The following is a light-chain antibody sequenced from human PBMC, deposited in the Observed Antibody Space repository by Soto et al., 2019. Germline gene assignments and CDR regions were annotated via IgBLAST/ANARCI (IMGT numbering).Light chain of an antibody. V-gene: IGLV2-14*01. CDR2: EVS. J-gene: IGLJ1*01. Sequence: QSALTQPASVSGSPGQSITISCTGTSSDVGGYNYVSWYQQHPGKAPKLMIYEVSNRPSGVSNRFSGSKSGNTASLTISGLQAEDEADYYCSSYTSSSRYVCGTGTKLTVL. CDR3: SSYTSSSRYV. CDR1: SSDVGGYNY.